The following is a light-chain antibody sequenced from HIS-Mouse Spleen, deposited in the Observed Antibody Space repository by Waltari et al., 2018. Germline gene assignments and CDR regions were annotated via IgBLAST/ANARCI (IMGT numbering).Light chain of an antibody. CDR3: QQYNSYSRT. CDR2: KAS. J-gene: IGKJ1*01. Sequence: QMTQSPSTLSASVGDRVTSTGGASQSISSWLAWYQQKPGKAPKLLIYKASSLESGVPSRFSGSGSGTAFTLTICSLQPDDFATYYCQQYNSYSRTFGQGTKVEIK. V-gene: IGKV1-5*03. CDR1: QSISSW.